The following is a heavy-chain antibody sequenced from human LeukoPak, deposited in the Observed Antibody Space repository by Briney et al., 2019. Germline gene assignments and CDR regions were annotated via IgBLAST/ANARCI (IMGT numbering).Heavy chain of an antibody. D-gene: IGHD3-3*01. V-gene: IGHV5-10-1*01. CDR2: IDPKDADN. J-gene: IGHJ4*02. CDR3: ARHYDDAPGTL. CDR1: GFNFPSFW. Sequence: GESPWISCQGSGFNFPSFWISWVRQKPGKGLEWMGRIDPKDADNSDSPAFQGHVSLSVDQSNTAVYLQWSSLRASDTAIYYCARHYDDAPGTLWGQGTLVTVSS.